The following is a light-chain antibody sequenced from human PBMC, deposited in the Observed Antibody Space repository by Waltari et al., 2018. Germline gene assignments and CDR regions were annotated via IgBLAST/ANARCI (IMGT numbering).Light chain of an antibody. Sequence: QSALTQPASVSGSPGQSITISCTGTNSDVGFYNYVSWYQQHPGKAPNVIIYDVSQRPSGISNRFSGSKSGNTASLIISGLQADDEADYYCKSYTGTGSWVFGGGTKLTVL. V-gene: IGLV2-14*03. CDR1: NSDVGFYNY. J-gene: IGLJ3*02. CDR2: DVS. CDR3: KSYTGTGSWV.